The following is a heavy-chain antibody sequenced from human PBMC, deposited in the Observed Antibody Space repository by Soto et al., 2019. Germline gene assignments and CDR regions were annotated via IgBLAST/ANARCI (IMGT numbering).Heavy chain of an antibody. D-gene: IGHD1-1*01. CDR1: GFTFSRFS. CDR3: ARDGPNGPNEAYY. J-gene: IGHJ4*02. V-gene: IGHV3-30-3*01. CDR2: VSHERNTT. Sequence: QVQLVESGGGVVQPGRSLRLSCIASGFTFSRFSMHWVRQAPGKGLEWVAVVSHERNTTYDVDSVKGRFTISRDNSKNTLYLQMNSLKADDTAVYNCARDGPNGPNEAYYWGQGTLVTGSS.